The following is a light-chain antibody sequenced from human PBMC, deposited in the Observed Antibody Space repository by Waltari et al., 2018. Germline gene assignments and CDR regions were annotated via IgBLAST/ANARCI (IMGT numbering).Light chain of an antibody. Sequence: DVGLTQSPLSMPVTPGQWASISCRSSQSLVYTDGISYLNWFHQRPGQAPRRLIYKVSNRDSGVPDRFSGSGSGTDFTLMISSVEADDVGVYFCMQATHWPVTFGQGTRLEIK. J-gene: IGKJ5*01. CDR1: QSLVYTDGISY. CDR3: MQATHWPVT. CDR2: KVS. V-gene: IGKV2-30*01.